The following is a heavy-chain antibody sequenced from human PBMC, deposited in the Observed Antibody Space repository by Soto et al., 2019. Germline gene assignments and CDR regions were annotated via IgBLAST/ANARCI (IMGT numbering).Heavy chain of an antibody. CDR2: TSAYNGNT. D-gene: IGHD6-13*01. Sequence: ASVKVSCKASGYTFTNYNMNWVRQAPGQGLEWMGWTSAYNGNTYYAQKFHGRVTLTTDTTTSTVYMELRSLRSDDTALYYCARQLASAFDYWGQGTLVTVSS. CDR1: GYTFTNYN. CDR3: ARQLASAFDY. J-gene: IGHJ4*02. V-gene: IGHV1-18*01.